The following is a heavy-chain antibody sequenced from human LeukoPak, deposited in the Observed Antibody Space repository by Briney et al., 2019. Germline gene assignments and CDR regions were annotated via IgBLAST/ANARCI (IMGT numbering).Heavy chain of an antibody. CDR3: AKESGYDVDLEY. V-gene: IGHV3-74*01. D-gene: IGHD5-12*01. Sequence: GGSLRLSCAGSGFTFSTYWMHWVRQAPGGGLVWVSGINTDGSTTSYADSVKGRFTISRDNAKNTVYLQMSSLRAEDTAVYYCAKESGYDVDLEYWGQGALVTVSS. CDR1: GFTFSTYW. J-gene: IGHJ4*02. CDR2: INTDGSTT.